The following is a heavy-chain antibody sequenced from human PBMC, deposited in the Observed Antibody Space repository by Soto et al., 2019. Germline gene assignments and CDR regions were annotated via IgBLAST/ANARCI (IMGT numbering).Heavy chain of an antibody. Sequence: HPXEFLRLTCAASGFTFSSYSMSWVRQAPGKGLEWVSAISGSGGSTYYADSVKGRFTISRDNSKNTLYLQMNSLRAEDTAVYYCATHQWELNFDYWGQGTLVTFSS. CDR2: ISGSGGST. D-gene: IGHD1-26*01. CDR1: GFTFSSYS. V-gene: IGHV3-23*01. CDR3: ATHQWELNFDY. J-gene: IGHJ4*02.